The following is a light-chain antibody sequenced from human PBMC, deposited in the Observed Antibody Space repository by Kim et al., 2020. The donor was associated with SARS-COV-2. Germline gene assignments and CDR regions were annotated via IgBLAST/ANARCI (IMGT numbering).Light chain of an antibody. V-gene: IGLV4-69*01. CDR3: QTWGTGIQNVV. CDR2: LNSDGSH. CDR1: SGNSSYA. Sequence: VKLPCTLSSGNSSYAIAWHQQQPEKGPRYLMKLNSDGSHSKGDGIPDRFSGSSSGAERYLTISSLQSEDEADYYCQTWGTGIQNVVFGGGTQLTVL. J-gene: IGLJ2*01.